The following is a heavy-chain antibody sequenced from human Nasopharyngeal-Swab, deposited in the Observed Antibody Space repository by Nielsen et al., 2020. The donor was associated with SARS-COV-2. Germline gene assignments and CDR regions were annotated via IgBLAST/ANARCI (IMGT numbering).Heavy chain of an antibody. Sequence: ASVKVSCKASGYTFTSYYMHWVRQAPGQGLEWMGIINPSGGSTSYAQKFQGRVTMTRDTSTSTVYMELSSLRSEDTAVYYCARDLAGANIAAAGWFDPWGQGTLVTASS. CDR3: ARDLAGANIAAAGWFDP. CDR2: INPSGGST. J-gene: IGHJ5*02. CDR1: GYTFTSYY. D-gene: IGHD6-13*01. V-gene: IGHV1-46*01.